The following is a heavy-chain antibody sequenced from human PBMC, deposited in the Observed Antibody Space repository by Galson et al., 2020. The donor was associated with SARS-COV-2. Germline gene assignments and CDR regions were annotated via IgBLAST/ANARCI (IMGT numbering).Heavy chain of an antibody. CDR2: ISSSGSTI. J-gene: IGHJ4*02. D-gene: IGHD2-8*01. CDR3: ARVPKYCTNGVCQTGHDY. Sequence: GGSLRLSCAASGFTFSSYEMNWVRQAPGKGLEWVSYISSSGSTIYYADSVKGRFTISRDNAKNSLYLQMNSLRAEDTAVYYCARVPKYCTNGVCQTGHDYWGQGTLVTVSS. V-gene: IGHV3-48*03. CDR1: GFTFSSYE.